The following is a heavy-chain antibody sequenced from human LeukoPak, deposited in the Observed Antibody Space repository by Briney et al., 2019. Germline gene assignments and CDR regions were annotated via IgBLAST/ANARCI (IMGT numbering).Heavy chain of an antibody. J-gene: IGHJ4*02. CDR3: ASEKTDTAMVKFDY. V-gene: IGHV3-11*01. CDR1: GFTFSDYY. Sequence: GGSLRLSCAASGFTFSDYYMTWIRQAPGKGLEWVSFITSSGSTIYYADSVKGRFTISRDNAKNSLYLQMNSLRAEDTAVYYCASEKTDTAMVKFDYWGQGTLVTVSS. CDR2: ITSSGSTI. D-gene: IGHD5-18*01.